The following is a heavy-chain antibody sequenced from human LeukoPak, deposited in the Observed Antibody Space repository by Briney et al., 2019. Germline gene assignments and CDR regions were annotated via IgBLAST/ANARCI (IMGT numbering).Heavy chain of an antibody. CDR1: GFTFSSYA. Sequence: GGSLRLSCAASGFTFSSYAMHWVRQAPGKGLEWVAVISYDGSNKYYADSVKGRFTTSRDNAKNSLYLQMNSLRAEDTAVYYCARARSPGYFDYWGQGTLVTVSS. D-gene: IGHD3-10*01. J-gene: IGHJ4*02. V-gene: IGHV3-30*04. CDR2: ISYDGSNK. CDR3: ARARSPGYFDY.